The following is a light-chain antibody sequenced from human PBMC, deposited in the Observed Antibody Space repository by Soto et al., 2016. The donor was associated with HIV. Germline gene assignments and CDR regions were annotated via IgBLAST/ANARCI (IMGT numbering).Light chain of an antibody. CDR3: QQSYTTPLY. CDR2: TTS. J-gene: IGKJ4*01. V-gene: IGKV1-39*01. CDR1: QTIRKY. Sequence: DIQMTQSPSSLSASVGDRVIITCRASQTIRKYLNWYQQKPGKAPVLLISTTSSLQSGVASRFSGSGSGAEFTLTISNLQPEDFATYYCQQSYTTPLYFGGGPRWR.